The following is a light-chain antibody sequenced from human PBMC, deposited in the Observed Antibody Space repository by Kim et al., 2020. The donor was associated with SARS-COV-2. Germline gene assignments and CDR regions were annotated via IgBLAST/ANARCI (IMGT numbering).Light chain of an antibody. Sequence: SSELTQDPVVSVALGQTVRITCQGASLRSYYATWYQQKPRQAPLLVIYGRDNRPSGIPDRFSGSASGDTASLTITGTQAEDEADFYCQSRDSGGKVLFGGGTQLTVL. CDR3: QSRDSGGKVL. V-gene: IGLV3-19*01. CDR1: SLRSYY. J-gene: IGLJ2*01. CDR2: GRD.